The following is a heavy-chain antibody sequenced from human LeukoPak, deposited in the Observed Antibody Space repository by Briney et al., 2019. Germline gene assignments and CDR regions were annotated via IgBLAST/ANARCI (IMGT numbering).Heavy chain of an antibody. D-gene: IGHD2/OR15-2a*01. Sequence: GASVKVSCKASGYTFTSYYMHWVRQPPAQGRELMGMINPSGGSTSYAQKFQGRVTMTTDTSTSTVYMELSSLTSEDTDVYYCARENIPTQHLDYRGQGTLVTVSS. CDR2: INPSGGST. J-gene: IGHJ4*02. CDR1: GYTFTSYY. CDR3: ARENIPTQHLDY. V-gene: IGHV1-46*01.